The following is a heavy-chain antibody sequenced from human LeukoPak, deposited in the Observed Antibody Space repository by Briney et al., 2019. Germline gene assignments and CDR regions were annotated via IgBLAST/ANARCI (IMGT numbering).Heavy chain of an antibody. J-gene: IGHJ6*02. V-gene: IGHV4-59*12. CDR1: GGSISSYY. Sequence: SETLSLTCTVSGGSISSYYWSWIRQPPGKGLEWIGYIYYSGSTYYNPSLKSRVTISVDTSKNQFSLKLSSVTAADTAVYYCASWPFHYYYYGMDVWGQGTTVTVSS. D-gene: IGHD3-3*02. CDR2: IYYSGST. CDR3: ASWPFHYYYYGMDV.